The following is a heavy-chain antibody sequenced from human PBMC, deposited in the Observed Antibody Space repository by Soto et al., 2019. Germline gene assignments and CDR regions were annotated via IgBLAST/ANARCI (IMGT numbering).Heavy chain of an antibody. Sequence: ASVKVSCKASGYTFTSYYMHWVRQAPGQGLEWMGIINPSGGSTSYAQKFQGRVTMTRDTSTSTVYMELSSLRSEDTAVYYCASTYRSSSSNYYYGMDVWGQGTTVTVFS. J-gene: IGHJ6*02. CDR2: INPSGGST. D-gene: IGHD6-6*01. V-gene: IGHV1-46*01. CDR1: GYTFTSYY. CDR3: ASTYRSSSSNYYYGMDV.